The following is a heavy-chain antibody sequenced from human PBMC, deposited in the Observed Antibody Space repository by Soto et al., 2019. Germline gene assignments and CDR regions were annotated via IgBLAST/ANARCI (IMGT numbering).Heavy chain of an antibody. J-gene: IGHJ3*01. V-gene: IGHV3-30-3*01. CDR2: ISYDGSNK. CDR3: ARVGYSSSWYAILGAFDL. D-gene: IGHD6-13*01. CDR1: GFTFSSYA. Sequence: QVQLVESGGGVVQPGRSLRLSCAASGFTFSSYAMHWVRQAPGKGLEWVAVISYDGSNKYYADSVKGRFTISRDNSKNTLYLQMNSLRAEDTAVYYCARVGYSSSWYAILGAFDLWGQGTMVTVSS.